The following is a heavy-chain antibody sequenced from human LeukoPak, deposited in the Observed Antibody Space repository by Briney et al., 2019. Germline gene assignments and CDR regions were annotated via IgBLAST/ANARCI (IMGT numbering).Heavy chain of an antibody. V-gene: IGHV1-18*04. CDR2: INPQNGNT. CDR3: ARACTTSITQWCFSDF. CDR1: GYSFTTYV. D-gene: IGHD2-8*01. Sequence: ASVKVSCKASGYSFTTYVITWVRQAPGQGPEWLGWINPQNGNTNFAQRFQGRVTMTTDTSTNTAYMELRGLTSDDTAVYYCARACTTSITQWCFSDFWGQGTLVTVSS. J-gene: IGHJ4*02.